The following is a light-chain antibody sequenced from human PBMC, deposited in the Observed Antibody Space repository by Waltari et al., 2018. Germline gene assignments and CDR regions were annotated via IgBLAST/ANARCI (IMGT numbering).Light chain of an antibody. Sequence: DIQMTQSPSSLSASVGDRVTISCLSSQGIRNFLVWYHQKRGNGPKLLLYEASRLQSGVPSRFSGSGYGTDYTLTISSLQPEDFGTYYCQQYHTNPRTFGGGTKVEI. CDR1: QGIRNF. CDR2: EAS. V-gene: IGKV1-NL1*01. CDR3: QQYHTNPRT. J-gene: IGKJ4*01.